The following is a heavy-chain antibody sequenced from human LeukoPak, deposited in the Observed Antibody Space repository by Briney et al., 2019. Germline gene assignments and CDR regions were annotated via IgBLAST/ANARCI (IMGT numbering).Heavy chain of an antibody. V-gene: IGHV3-73*01. CDR1: GFTFSDSA. D-gene: IGHD3-10*01. CDR2: IRSKVHSYAT. J-gene: IGHJ4*02. CDR3: ATSPSDSRGYFYIYS. Sequence: GGSLRLSCSASGFTFSDSAMHWVRQASGKGLEWVGRIRSKVHSYATAYAASVQGRFTISRDDSNNTAYLQMNSLKPEDTAEYYCATSPSDSRGYFYIYSWGQGTLVTVSS.